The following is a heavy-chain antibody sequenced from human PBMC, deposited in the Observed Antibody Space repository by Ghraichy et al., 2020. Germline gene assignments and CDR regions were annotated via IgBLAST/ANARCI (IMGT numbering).Heavy chain of an antibody. CDR3: ARGGGNLHYYYYYGFDV. CDR2: IYLSGST. V-gene: IGHV4-30-2*01. Sequence: SETLSLTCAVSGGSISSGGYSWSWIRQPPGKGLEWIGYIYLSGSTNYNPSLKSRVTISVDRSKNQFSLKLTSVTAADTAVYYCARGGGNLHYYYYYGFDVWGQGTTVTVSS. J-gene: IGHJ6*02. D-gene: IGHD4-23*01. CDR1: GGSISSGGYS.